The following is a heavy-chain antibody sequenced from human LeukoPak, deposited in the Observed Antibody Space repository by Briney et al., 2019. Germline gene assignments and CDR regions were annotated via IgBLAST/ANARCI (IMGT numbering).Heavy chain of an antibody. Sequence: GASVKASCKASGYTFTGYYMHWVRQAPGQGLEWMGWIKSKSGGTNYAQKFQGRVTMTRDTSISTAYMELSRLRSDDTAVYYCARDIVMVTYWFDPWGQGTLVTVSS. CDR2: IKSKSGGT. CDR3: ARDIVMVTYWFDP. D-gene: IGHD5-18*01. CDR1: GYTFTGYY. V-gene: IGHV1-2*02. J-gene: IGHJ5*02.